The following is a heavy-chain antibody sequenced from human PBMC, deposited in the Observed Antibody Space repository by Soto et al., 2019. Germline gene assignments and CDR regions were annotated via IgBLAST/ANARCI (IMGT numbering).Heavy chain of an antibody. J-gene: IGHJ4*02. V-gene: IGHV1-18*01. CDR3: ARDTSRGEYDY. CDR1: GYTFTSYG. Sequence: QVQVVQSGAEVKKPGASVKVSCKASGYTFTSYGISWVRQAPGQGLEWMGWINVYNGNTNYAQKLQGRVTMTTDTSTSTAYLDLRSLRSDDTAVYFCARDTSRGEYDYWGQGTLVTVPS. D-gene: IGHD3-10*01. CDR2: INVYNGNT.